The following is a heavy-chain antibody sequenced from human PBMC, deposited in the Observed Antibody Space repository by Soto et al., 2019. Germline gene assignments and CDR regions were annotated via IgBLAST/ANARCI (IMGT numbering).Heavy chain of an antibody. J-gene: IGHJ3*02. Sequence: QVQVVQSGAEVKKPGDSVTVSCKASGYTFTSYGIGWVRQAPGQGLEWMGWINVYSGIADSAQKFQGRVTMTTDTSTSTGDMELRSLRSDDKAVYYCGMRIDILVVPDGFDIWGQGTMVTVSA. D-gene: IGHD2-21*01. CDR3: GMRIDILVVPDGFDI. CDR1: GYTFTSYG. CDR2: INVYSGIA. V-gene: IGHV1-18*01.